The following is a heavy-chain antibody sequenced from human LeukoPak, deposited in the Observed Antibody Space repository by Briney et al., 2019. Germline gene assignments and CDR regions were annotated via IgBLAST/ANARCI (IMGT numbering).Heavy chain of an antibody. CDR3: ARVGGYAWPELDY. CDR1: GYTFTSYG. D-gene: IGHD5-12*01. Sequence: GASVKVSCKASGYTFTSYGISWVRQAPGQGLEWMGWISAYNGNTNYAQKLQGRVTMTTDTSTSTAYVELRSLRSDDTAVYYCARVGGYAWPELDYWGQGTLVTVSS. CDR2: ISAYNGNT. V-gene: IGHV1-18*01. J-gene: IGHJ4*02.